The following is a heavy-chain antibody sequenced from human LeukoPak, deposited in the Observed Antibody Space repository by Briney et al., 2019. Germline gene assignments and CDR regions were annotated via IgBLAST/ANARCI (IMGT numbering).Heavy chain of an antibody. CDR1: GGTFSSYA. J-gene: IGHJ4*02. D-gene: IGHD5-24*01. CDR3: ARTSLDEATIF. V-gene: IGHV1-69*04. CDR2: IIPILCIA. Sequence: SVTVSCTASGGTFSSYAMSWVRQAPGKGLEWMGRIIPILCIANYAQKFQGRVPITADKSTSTAYMELSSLRSEDTAVYYCARTSLDEATIFWGQGTLVTVSS.